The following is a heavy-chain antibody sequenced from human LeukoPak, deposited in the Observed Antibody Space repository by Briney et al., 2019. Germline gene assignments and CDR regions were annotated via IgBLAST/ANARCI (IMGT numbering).Heavy chain of an antibody. V-gene: IGHV1-18*01. CDR1: GYTFTSYG. Sequence: GASVKVSCKASGYTFTSYGISWVRQAPGQGLEWMGWISAYNGNTNYAQKLQGRVTMTTDTSTSTAYMELRSLRSDDTAVYYCARGNYYDSSDYPGGVYWGQGTLVTVSS. CDR3: ARGNYYDSSDYPGGVY. J-gene: IGHJ4*02. CDR2: ISAYNGNT. D-gene: IGHD3-22*01.